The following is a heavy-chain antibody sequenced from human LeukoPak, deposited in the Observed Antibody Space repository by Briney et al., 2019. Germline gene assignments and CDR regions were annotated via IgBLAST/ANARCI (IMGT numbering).Heavy chain of an antibody. V-gene: IGHV4-59*01. J-gene: IGHJ4*02. D-gene: IGHD1-26*01. Sequence: PSETLSLTCTVSGGPISSYYWSWIRQPPGKGLEWIGYIYYSGSTNYNPSLKSRVTISVDTSKNQFSLKLSSVTAADTAVYYCARDSGSYPDYWGQGTLVTVSS. CDR3: ARDSGSYPDY. CDR1: GGPISSYY. CDR2: IYYSGST.